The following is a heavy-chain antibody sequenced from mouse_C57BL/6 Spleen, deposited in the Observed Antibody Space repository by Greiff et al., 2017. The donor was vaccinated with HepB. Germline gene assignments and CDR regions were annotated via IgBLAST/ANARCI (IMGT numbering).Heavy chain of an antibody. J-gene: IGHJ2*01. V-gene: IGHV1-26*01. CDR2: INPNNGGT. Sequence: EVQLQQSGPELVKPGASVKISCKASGYTFTDYYMNWVKQSHGKSLEWIGDINPNNGGTSYNQKFKGKATFTVDKSSSTAYMELRSLTSEDSAVYYCARGGRFDYWGQGTTLTVSS. CDR3: ARGGRFDY. CDR1: GYTFTDYY.